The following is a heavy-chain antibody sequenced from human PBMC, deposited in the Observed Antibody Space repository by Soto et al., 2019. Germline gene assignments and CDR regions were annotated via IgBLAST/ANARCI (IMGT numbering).Heavy chain of an antibody. D-gene: IGHD1-1*01. J-gene: IGHJ4*02. CDR1: GFMFSNHG. CDR2: IWSDGNNR. CDR3: VRGDNWNDEASDY. Sequence: GGSLRLSCAASGFMFSNHGMDWVRQAPGKGLEWVAVIWSDGNNRYYADSVKGRFTISRDNSKNTLYLQMNSLRAEDTAVYYCVRGDNWNDEASDYWGQGTLVTVSS. V-gene: IGHV3-33*01.